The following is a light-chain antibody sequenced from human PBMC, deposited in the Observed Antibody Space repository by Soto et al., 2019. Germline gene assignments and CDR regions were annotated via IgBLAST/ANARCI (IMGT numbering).Light chain of an antibody. CDR2: TVS. CDR3: SSFTTDSTYV. V-gene: IGLV2-14*01. Sequence: QSVLTQPASVSGSPGQSITISCTGTSSDVGANIFVSWYQQHPGKVPKLMIYTVSSRPSGVSQRFSGSKSGNTASPTISGLQAEDEADYYCSSFTTDSTYVFGTGTKV. CDR1: SSDVGANIF. J-gene: IGLJ1*01.